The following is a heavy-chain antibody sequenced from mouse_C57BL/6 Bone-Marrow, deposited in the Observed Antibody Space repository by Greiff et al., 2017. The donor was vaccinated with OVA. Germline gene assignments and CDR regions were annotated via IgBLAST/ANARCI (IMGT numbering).Heavy chain of an antibody. V-gene: IGHV1-52*01. CDR3: ARSYYGSSSWFAY. CDR2: IDPADSET. CDR1: GYTFTSYW. D-gene: IGHD1-1*01. J-gene: IGHJ3*01. Sequence: QVQLQQPGAELVRPGSSVKLSCKASGYTFTSYWMHWVKQRPIQGLEWIGNIDPADSETHYNQKFKDKATLTVDTSSSTAYLQLSSLTSEDSAVYYCARSYYGSSSWFAYWGQGTLVTVSA.